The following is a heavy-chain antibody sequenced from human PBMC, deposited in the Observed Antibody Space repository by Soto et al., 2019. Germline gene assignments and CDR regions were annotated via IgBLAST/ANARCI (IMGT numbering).Heavy chain of an antibody. CDR1: GFVFSDYY. D-gene: IGHD1-1*01. J-gene: IGHJ5*02. Sequence: VQLVESGGGLVKPGGSLRLSCAASGFVFSDYYMTWIRQAPGKAVEWVSDISSGGAVSNFADSVRGRFTISRDNTNNSLYLQMNNLRAEDTAIYYCARRLTGRTTGDWFDPWGQGTLVTVSS. CDR3: ARRLTGRTTGDWFDP. CDR2: ISSGGAVS. V-gene: IGHV3-11*01.